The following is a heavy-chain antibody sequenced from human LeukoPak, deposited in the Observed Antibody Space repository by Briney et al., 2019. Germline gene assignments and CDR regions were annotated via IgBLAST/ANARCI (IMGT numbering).Heavy chain of an antibody. Sequence: PSETLSLTCTVSGGSISSGSYSWSWIRQPAGKGLEWIGRIYTSGSTNYNPSLKSRVTISVDTSKKQFSLKLTSVTAADAAMYYCVSQEASVDYYDSWGQGTLVTVSS. CDR1: GGSISSGSYS. V-gene: IGHV4-61*02. CDR2: IYTSGST. J-gene: IGHJ4*02. CDR3: VSQEASVDYYDS. D-gene: IGHD2-21*01.